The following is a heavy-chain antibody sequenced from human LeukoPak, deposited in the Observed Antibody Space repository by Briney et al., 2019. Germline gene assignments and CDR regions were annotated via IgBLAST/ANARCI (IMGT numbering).Heavy chain of an antibody. CDR3: ARVTYGLGFNFDY. CDR1: GGSITNYY. Sequence: SGTLSLTCTVSGGSITNYYWSWIRQPPGKGLEWIGYIYYTGSTNYNPSLKSRVTISVDTSKNQFSLRLSSVTAADTAVYYCARVTYGLGFNFDYWGQGALVTVSS. CDR2: IYYTGST. V-gene: IGHV4-59*01. J-gene: IGHJ4*02. D-gene: IGHD3-10*01.